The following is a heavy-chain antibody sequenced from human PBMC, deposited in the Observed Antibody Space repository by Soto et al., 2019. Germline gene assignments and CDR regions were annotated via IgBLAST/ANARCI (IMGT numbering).Heavy chain of an antibody. V-gene: IGHV1-8*01. J-gene: IGHJ5*02. CDR1: GYTLTSYD. D-gene: IGHD3-9*01. Sequence: ASVKVSCKASGYTLTSYDINWVRQATGQGLEWMGWMNPNSGNTGYAQKFQGRVTMTRNTSISTAYMELSSLRSEDTAVYYCARTPRRLRYFDWLDYNWFDPWGQGTLVTVSS. CDR3: ARTPRRLRYFDWLDYNWFDP. CDR2: MNPNSGNT.